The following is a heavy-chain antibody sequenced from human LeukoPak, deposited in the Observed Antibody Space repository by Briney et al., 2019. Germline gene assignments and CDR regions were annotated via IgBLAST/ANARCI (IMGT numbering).Heavy chain of an antibody. J-gene: IGHJ4*02. CDR3: ARDSVVVVAATLYFDY. V-gene: IGHV3-7*01. D-gene: IGHD2-15*01. CDR2: IKPDETET. CDR1: GFPFSSSW. Sequence: PGGSLRLSCAASGFPFSSSWMNWVRQAPGKGLEWVASIKPDETETYYVGSVKGRFTISRDTAKSSLYLQMNSLRAEDTAVYYCARDSVVVVAATLYFDYWGQGTLVTVSS.